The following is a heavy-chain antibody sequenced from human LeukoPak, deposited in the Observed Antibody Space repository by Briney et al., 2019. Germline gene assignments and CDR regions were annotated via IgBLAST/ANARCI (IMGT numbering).Heavy chain of an antibody. D-gene: IGHD6-19*01. J-gene: IGHJ6*02. CDR2: ISGSGGST. Sequence: GGSLRLSCAASGFTFSSYAMSWVRQAPGKGLEWVSAISGSGGSTYYADSVKGRFTISRDNSKNTLYLQMNSLRAEDTAVYYCAKNIAVAGTRNYYYGMDVWGQGTTVTVSS. CDR1: GFTFSSYA. V-gene: IGHV3-23*01. CDR3: AKNIAVAGTRNYYYGMDV.